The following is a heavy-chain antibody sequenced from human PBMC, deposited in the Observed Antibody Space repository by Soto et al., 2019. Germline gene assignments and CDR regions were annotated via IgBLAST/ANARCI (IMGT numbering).Heavy chain of an antibody. D-gene: IGHD2-15*01. J-gene: IGHJ6*01. Sequence: SETLSLTCTVSGGSISSFFWTWIRQPPGKGLEWIGYIYYTGTTNYNPSLKSRVTTSVDTSKNQFSLKLSSVTAADTAVNFCARESYSYGMDVWGQGATVTVSS. CDR2: IYYTGTT. CDR1: GGSISSFF. V-gene: IGHV4-59*01. CDR3: ARESYSYGMDV.